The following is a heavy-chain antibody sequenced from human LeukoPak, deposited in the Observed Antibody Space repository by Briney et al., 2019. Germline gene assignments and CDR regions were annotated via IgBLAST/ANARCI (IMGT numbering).Heavy chain of an antibody. J-gene: IGHJ4*02. Sequence: NPSETLSLTCAVYGGSFSGNYWTLIRQTPGRGLEWIGESSPTGDITGYNPSLKGRATISVDSSKKQFSLKLTSVTAADTGVYYCARVPGFIARPCDSWGPGTLVTVSS. V-gene: IGHV4-34*01. CDR1: GGSFSGNY. CDR2: SSPTGDIT. CDR3: ARVPGFIARPCDS. D-gene: IGHD2-21*01.